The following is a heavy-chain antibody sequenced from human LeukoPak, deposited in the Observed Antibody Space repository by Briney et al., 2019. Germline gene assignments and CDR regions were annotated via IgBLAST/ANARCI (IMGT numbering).Heavy chain of an antibody. J-gene: IGHJ4*02. D-gene: IGHD4-17*01. Sequence: GGSLRLSCAASGFTFSSYGMHWVRQAPGKGLEWLAVISYDGRTKYYADSVKGRFTVSRDNAKNSLFLQMNSLRAEDTAVYYCARVRVTVTTLDYWGQGALVTVSS. CDR2: ISYDGRTK. CDR1: GFTFSSYG. CDR3: ARVRVTVTTLDY. V-gene: IGHV3-30*03.